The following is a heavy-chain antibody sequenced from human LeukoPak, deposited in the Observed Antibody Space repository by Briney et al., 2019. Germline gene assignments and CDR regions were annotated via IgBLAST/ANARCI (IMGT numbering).Heavy chain of an antibody. CDR2: IRSKAYGGTT. CDR1: GFTFGDYA. D-gene: IGHD2-15*01. V-gene: IGHV3-49*03. Sequence: GGSLRLSCTASGFTFGDYAMSWFRQAPGKGLEWVGFIRSKAYGGTTEYAASVKGRFTISRDDSKSIAYLQMNSLKTEDTAVYYCTREIGYCSGGSCYSGDYYYYYMDVWGKGTTVTVSS. J-gene: IGHJ6*03. CDR3: TREIGYCSGGSCYSGDYYYYYMDV.